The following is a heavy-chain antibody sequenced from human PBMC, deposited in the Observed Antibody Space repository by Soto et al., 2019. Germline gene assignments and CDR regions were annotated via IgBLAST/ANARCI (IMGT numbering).Heavy chain of an antibody. CDR2: ISHSGSY. D-gene: IGHD2-2*02. V-gene: IGHV4-31*03. CDR1: GGSISSAAYY. CDR3: AREYTYGSNFFDC. J-gene: IGHJ4*02. Sequence: QVQLQESGPGLVKPSQTLSLTCTVSGGSISSAAYYWSWIRQHPGKGLEWIGYISHSGSYYYNPSLKSRVIISVDTSKNQFSLSLTSVTAADTAVYYCAREYTYGSNFFDCWGQGALVTVSS.